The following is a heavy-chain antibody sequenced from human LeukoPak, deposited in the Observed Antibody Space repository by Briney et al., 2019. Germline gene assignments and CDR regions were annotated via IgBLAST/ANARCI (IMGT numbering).Heavy chain of an antibody. CDR1: GGSFSGYY. V-gene: IGHV4-34*01. CDR2: INHSGST. CDR3: ARSGSGYDPYYFDY. Sequence: SETLSLTCAVYGGSFSGYYWSWIRQPPGKGLEWIGEINHSGSTNYNPSLKSRVTISVDTSKNQFSLKLSSVTAADTAVYYCARSGSGYDPYYFDYWGQGTLVTVSS. J-gene: IGHJ4*02. D-gene: IGHD5-12*01.